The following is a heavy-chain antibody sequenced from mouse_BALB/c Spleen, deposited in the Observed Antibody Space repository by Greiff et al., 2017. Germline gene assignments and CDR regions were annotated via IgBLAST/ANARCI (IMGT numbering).Heavy chain of an antibody. D-gene: IGHD2-4*01. J-gene: IGHJ2*01. CDR3: ARSRDYDVGFDY. Sequence: QVQLKESGPGLVQPSQSLSITCTVSGFSLTSYGVHWVRQSPGKGLEWLGVIWSGGSTDYNAAFISRLSISKDNSKSQVFFKMNSLQANDTAIYYCARSRDYDVGFDYWGQGTTLTVSS. CDR1: GFSLTSYG. CDR2: IWSGGST. V-gene: IGHV2-2*02.